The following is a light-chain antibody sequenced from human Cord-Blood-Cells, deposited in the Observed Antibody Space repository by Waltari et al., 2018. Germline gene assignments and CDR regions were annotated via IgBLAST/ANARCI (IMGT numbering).Light chain of an antibody. J-gene: IGKJ2*03. Sequence: DIQMTQSPSSLSASGGDRVTITCRASQSISSYLNWYQQKPGKAPKLLIYAASSLQSGVPSRFSGSGSGTDFTLTISSLQPEDFATYYCQQSYSTPYSVRQGTKLEIK. CDR1: QSISSY. CDR3: QQSYSTPYS. V-gene: IGKV1-39*01. CDR2: AAS.